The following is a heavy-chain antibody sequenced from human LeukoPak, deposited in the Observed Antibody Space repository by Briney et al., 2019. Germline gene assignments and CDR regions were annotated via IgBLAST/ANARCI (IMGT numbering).Heavy chain of an antibody. D-gene: IGHD3-16*01. CDR3: ARSLAFDL. CDR2: ISATGNTI. Sequence: PGGSLRLSCAASGFTFSSYEMNWVRQAPGKGLEWVSYISATGNTIFYADSVKGRFTITRDNAENSLFLQMNSLRDEDTAVYYCARSLAFDLWGQGTVVSVSS. J-gene: IGHJ3*01. V-gene: IGHV3-48*03. CDR1: GFTFSSYE.